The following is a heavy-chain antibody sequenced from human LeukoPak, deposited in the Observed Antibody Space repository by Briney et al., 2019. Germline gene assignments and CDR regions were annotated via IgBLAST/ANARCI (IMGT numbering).Heavy chain of an antibody. J-gene: IGHJ6*02. CDR1: GFRFADYA. V-gene: IGHV3-49*04. Sequence: PGRSLRLSCTSSGFRFADYAVRWVRQAPGKGLEWVGSIISTICGGTTQYGAAVKGRFTISREDSKSTAYLHMKRLTTDDTGVYFCTRDSGSYFAHYYGMDVWGPGTTVTVSS. D-gene: IGHD1-26*01. CDR3: TRDSGSYFAHYYGMDV. CDR2: IISTICGGTT.